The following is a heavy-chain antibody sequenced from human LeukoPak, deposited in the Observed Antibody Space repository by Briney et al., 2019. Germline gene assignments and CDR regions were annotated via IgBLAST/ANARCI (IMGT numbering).Heavy chain of an antibody. V-gene: IGHV4-59*01. CDR2: IYYSGST. D-gene: IGHD4-17*01. J-gene: IGHJ4*02. CDR1: GGSISSYY. CDR3: ARSGFNDYGDNLYYFDY. Sequence: PSETLSLTCTVSGGSISSYYWSWIRQPPGKGLEWIGYIYYSGSTNYNPSLKSRVTISVDTSKNQFSLKLSSVTAADTAVYYCARSGFNDYGDNLYYFDYWGQGTLVTVSS.